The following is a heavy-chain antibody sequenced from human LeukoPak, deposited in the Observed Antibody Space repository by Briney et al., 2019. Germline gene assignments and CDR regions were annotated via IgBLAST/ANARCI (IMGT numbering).Heavy chain of an antibody. D-gene: IGHD3-3*01. V-gene: IGHV3-30*03. CDR3: VRRGSDGGPYFFDY. Sequence: GGSLRLSCGASGFTFSTYPMHWVRQAPGKGLEWVAAISKEGSNKYYADSVKGRYTISRDSSKNMLYLEMNSLSGEDTAVYYCVRRGSDGGPYFFDYWGQGALVTVSS. CDR2: ISKEGSNK. CDR1: GFTFSTYP. J-gene: IGHJ4*02.